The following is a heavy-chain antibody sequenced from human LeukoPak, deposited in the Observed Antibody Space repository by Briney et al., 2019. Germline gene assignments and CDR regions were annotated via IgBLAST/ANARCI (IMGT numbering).Heavy chain of an antibody. CDR2: IYYSGST. CDR1: GGSISSGGYY. J-gene: IGHJ4*02. CDR3: ARESPGRSFGHFDY. Sequence: SETLSLTCTVSGGSISSGGYYWSWIRQHPGKGLEWIGYIYYSGSTYYNPSLKSRVTISVDTSKSQFSLKLSSVTAADTAVYYCARESPGRSFGHFDYWGQGTLVTVSS. D-gene: IGHD3-10*01. V-gene: IGHV4-31*03.